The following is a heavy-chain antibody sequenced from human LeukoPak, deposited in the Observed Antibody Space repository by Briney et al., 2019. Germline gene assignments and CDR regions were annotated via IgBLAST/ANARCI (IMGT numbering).Heavy chain of an antibody. CDR1: GGTFSSYA. CDR3: AARSSYSSGWNFDY. V-gene: IGHV1-69*13. Sequence: SVKVSCKASGGTFSSYAISWVRQAPGQGLEWMGGIIPIFGTANYAQKFQGRVTITADESTSTAFMELSSLRSEDTAVYYCAARSSYSSGWNFDYWGQGTLVTVSS. J-gene: IGHJ4*02. CDR2: IIPIFGTA. D-gene: IGHD6-19*01.